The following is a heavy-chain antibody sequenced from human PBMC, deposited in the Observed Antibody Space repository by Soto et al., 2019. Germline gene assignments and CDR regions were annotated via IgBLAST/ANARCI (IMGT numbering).Heavy chain of an antibody. J-gene: IGHJ6*01. CDR2: IYPGDSDT. CDR3: ARTFEYSSSYRDYYGMDV. CDR1: GYSFTIFW. D-gene: IGHD6-6*01. V-gene: IGHV5-51*01. Sequence: LKISCKGSGYSFTIFWIGWVRQMPGKGLEWMGIIYPGDSDTRYSPSFQGQVTISADKSISTAYLQWSSLKASDTAMYYCARTFEYSSSYRDYYGMDVWGQGTTVTVAX.